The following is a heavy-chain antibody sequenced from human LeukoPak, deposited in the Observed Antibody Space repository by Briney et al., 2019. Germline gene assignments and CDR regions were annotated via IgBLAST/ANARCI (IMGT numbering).Heavy chain of an antibody. CDR2: IYYSGAT. CDR3: ARLVEYGSSSFDS. V-gene: IGHV4-39*01. CDR1: GDSIISSNYY. J-gene: IGHJ4*02. Sequence: PSETLSLTCTVSGDSIISSNYYWGWIRQPPGKGLEWIGHIYYSGATYYNPSLKSRVTISVDTSKNQFSLKLNFVTAADTAVYHCARLVEYGSSSFDSWGQGTLVTVSS. D-gene: IGHD6-6*01.